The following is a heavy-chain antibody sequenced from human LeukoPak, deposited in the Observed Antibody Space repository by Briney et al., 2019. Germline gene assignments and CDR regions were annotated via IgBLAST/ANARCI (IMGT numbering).Heavy chain of an antibody. V-gene: IGHV3-23*01. D-gene: IGHD3-10*01. CDR3: AKVSFGSSYAFDI. Sequence: GGSLRLSCAASGFTFSSYAMSWVRQAPGKGLEWVSAISGSGGSTYYADSVKGRFTIPRDNSKNTLYLQMNGLRAEDTAVYYCAKVSFGSSYAFDIWGQGTMVTVSS. CDR1: GFTFSSYA. J-gene: IGHJ3*02. CDR2: ISGSGGST.